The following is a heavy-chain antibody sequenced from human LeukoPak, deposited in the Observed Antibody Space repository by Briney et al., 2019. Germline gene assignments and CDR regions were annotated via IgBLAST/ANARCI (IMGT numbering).Heavy chain of an antibody. CDR3: ARGSGNYYTRFDY. Sequence: PGGSLRLSCAASGFTFSTYWMHWVRQAPGKGLVWVSRINTDGSNTNYADSVKGRFTISRDNAENTLYLQMNSLRAEDTAVYYCARGSGNYYTRFDYWGQGTLVTVSS. J-gene: IGHJ4*02. CDR2: INTDGSNT. CDR1: GFTFSTYW. D-gene: IGHD3-10*01. V-gene: IGHV3-74*01.